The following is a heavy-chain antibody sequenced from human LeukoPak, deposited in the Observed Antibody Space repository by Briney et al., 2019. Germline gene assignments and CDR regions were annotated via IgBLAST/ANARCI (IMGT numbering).Heavy chain of an antibody. V-gene: IGHV1-69*13. CDR2: IIPIFGTA. Sequence: SVKVSCKASGGTFSSYAISWVRQAPGQGLEWMGGIIPIFGTANYAQKFQGRVTITADESTSTAYMELSCLRSEDTAVYYCARYYGSGSYVAPFDYWGQGTLVTVSS. D-gene: IGHD3-10*01. CDR3: ARYYGSGSYVAPFDY. CDR1: GGTFSSYA. J-gene: IGHJ4*02.